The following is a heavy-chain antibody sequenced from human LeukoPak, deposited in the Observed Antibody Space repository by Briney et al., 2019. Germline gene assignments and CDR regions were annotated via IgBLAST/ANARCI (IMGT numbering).Heavy chain of an antibody. CDR3: ARESHATFDY. CDR1: GFTFSNYW. CDR2: MNQDGSEK. V-gene: IGHV3-7*01. Sequence: GGSLRLSCADSGFTFSNYWMSWVGQAPGKGLEWVANMNQDGSEKYYVDSVKGRFTISRDNAKNSLYLQMNSPRAEDTAVYYCARESHATFDYWGQGTLVIVSS. D-gene: IGHD1-26*01. J-gene: IGHJ4*02.